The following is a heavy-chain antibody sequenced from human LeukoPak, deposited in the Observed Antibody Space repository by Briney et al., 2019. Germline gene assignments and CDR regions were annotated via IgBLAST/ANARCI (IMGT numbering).Heavy chain of an antibody. Sequence: GASVKVSCKASGYTFTSYGISWVRQAPGQGREWMGWISAYNGNTNYAQKLQGRVTMTTDTSTSTAYMELRSLRSDDTAVYYCARVNYDYVWGSYRSPLDYWGQGTLVTVSS. CDR2: ISAYNGNT. CDR1: GYTFTSYG. V-gene: IGHV1-18*01. D-gene: IGHD3-16*02. J-gene: IGHJ4*02. CDR3: ARVNYDYVWGSYRSPLDY.